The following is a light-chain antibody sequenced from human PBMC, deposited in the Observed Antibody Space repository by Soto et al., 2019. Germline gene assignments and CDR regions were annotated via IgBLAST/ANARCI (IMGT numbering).Light chain of an antibody. V-gene: IGLV2-14*03. CDR2: DVS. Sequence: QSALTQPASVSGSPGQSITISCTGTSSDVGGYNYVSWYQHHPGKAPKLMIYDVSNRPSEVSNRFSGSKSGNTASLTISGLQAEDEADYYCSSYTSSSTHVVFGGGTKLTVL. CDR1: SSDVGGYNY. J-gene: IGLJ2*01. CDR3: SSYTSSSTHVV.